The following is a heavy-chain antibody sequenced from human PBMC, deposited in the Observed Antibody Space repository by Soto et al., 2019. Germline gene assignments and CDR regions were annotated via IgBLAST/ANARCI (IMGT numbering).Heavy chain of an antibody. Sequence: EASVKVSCKVSGYTLTELSMHWVRQAPGKGLEWMGGFDPEDGETIYAQKFQGRVTMTEDTSTDTAYMELSSLRSEDTAVYYCATVKDYGDYAWFDPWGQGTLVTVSS. CDR2: FDPEDGET. CDR3: ATVKDYGDYAWFDP. J-gene: IGHJ5*02. V-gene: IGHV1-24*01. D-gene: IGHD4-17*01. CDR1: GYTLTELS.